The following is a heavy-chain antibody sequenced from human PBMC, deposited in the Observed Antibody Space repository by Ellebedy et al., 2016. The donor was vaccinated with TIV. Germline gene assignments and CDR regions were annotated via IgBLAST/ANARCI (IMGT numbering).Heavy chain of an antibody. CDR3: ARGSHSGDSSSNYHYGMDV. D-gene: IGHD6-19*01. V-gene: IGHV4-31*03. J-gene: IGHJ6*02. CDR2: IYYSGST. CDR1: GGSISSGGYY. Sequence: SETLSLTCTVSGGSISSGGYYWSWIRQHPGKGLEWIGYIYYSGSTYYNPSLKSRVTISVDTSKNQFSLKLSSVTAADTAVYYCARGSHSGDSSSNYHYGMDVWGQGTTVTVSS.